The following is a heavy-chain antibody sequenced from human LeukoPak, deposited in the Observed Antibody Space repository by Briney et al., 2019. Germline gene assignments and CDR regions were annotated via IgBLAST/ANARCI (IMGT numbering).Heavy chain of an antibody. V-gene: IGHV3-7*03. CDR2: INQDGSDK. J-gene: IGHJ2*01. Sequence: PGGSLRLSCAASGFTFSTYWMSWVRQAPGKGLEWVANINQDGSDKYYVDSVKGRFTISRDNAKNSLYLQMNSLRAEDMALYYCAKASNWGSGIYWYFDLWGRGTLVTVSS. CDR1: GFTFSTYW. CDR3: AKASNWGSGIYWYFDL. D-gene: IGHD7-27*01.